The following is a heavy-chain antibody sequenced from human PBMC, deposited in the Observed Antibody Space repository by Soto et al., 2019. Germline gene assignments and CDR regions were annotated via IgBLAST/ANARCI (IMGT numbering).Heavy chain of an antibody. D-gene: IGHD3-10*01. Sequence: GGSLRLSCAASGFTFSSYAMHWVRQAPGKGLEWVAVISYDGSNKYYADSVKGRFTISRDNSKNTLYLQMNSLRAEDTAVYYCAREEGYGSGRYFDYWGLGTLVTVSS. CDR3: AREEGYGSGRYFDY. V-gene: IGHV3-30-3*01. CDR1: GFTFSSYA. J-gene: IGHJ4*02. CDR2: ISYDGSNK.